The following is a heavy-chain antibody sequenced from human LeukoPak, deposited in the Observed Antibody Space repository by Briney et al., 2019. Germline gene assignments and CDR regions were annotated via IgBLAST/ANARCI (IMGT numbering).Heavy chain of an antibody. V-gene: IGHV4-61*01. CDR1: GGSVSSGSYY. CDR2: IYYSGST. Sequence: SETLSLTCTVSGGSVSSGSYYWSWIRQPPGKGLEWIGYIYYSGSTNYNPSLKSRVTISVDTSKNQFSLKPSSVTAADTAVYYCARDWVVPAAMDYYYYYGMDVWGKGTTVTVSS. CDR3: ARDWVVPAAMDYYYYYGMDV. J-gene: IGHJ6*04. D-gene: IGHD2-2*01.